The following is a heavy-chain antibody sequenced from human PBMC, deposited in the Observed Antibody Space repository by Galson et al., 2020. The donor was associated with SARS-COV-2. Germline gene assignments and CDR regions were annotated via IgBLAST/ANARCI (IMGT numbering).Heavy chain of an antibody. CDR2: ISWNSGSI. CDR3: AKVGGGPDY. CDR1: GFTFDDYA. J-gene: IGHJ4*02. D-gene: IGHD3-16*01. V-gene: IGHV3-9*01. Sequence: SLKISCAASGFTFDDYAMHWVRQAPGKGLEWVSGISWNSGSIGYADSVKGRFTISRDNAKNSLYLQMNSLRAEDTALYYCAKVGGGPDYWGQGTLVTVSS.